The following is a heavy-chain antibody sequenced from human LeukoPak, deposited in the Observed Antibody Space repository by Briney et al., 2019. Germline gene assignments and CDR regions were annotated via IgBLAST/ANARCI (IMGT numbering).Heavy chain of an antibody. V-gene: IGHV5-51*01. CDR2: IYPGDSEA. J-gene: IGHJ4*02. Sequence: GESLKISCKGIGYSFTNYWIAWVRQMPGKGLEWMGIIYPGDSEAIYSPSFQGQVTISADKSISTAYLQWSSLKASDTAMYYCARRRGNAHFDYWGQGTLVTVSS. CDR1: GYSFTNYW. D-gene: IGHD2-2*01. CDR3: ARRRGNAHFDY.